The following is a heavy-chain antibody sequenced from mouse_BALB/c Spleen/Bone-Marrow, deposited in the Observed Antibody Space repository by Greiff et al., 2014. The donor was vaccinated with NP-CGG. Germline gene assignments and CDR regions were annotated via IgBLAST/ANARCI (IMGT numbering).Heavy chain of an antibody. J-gene: IGHJ2*01. CDR3: TRHYGNYDY. D-gene: IGHD2-1*01. CDR2: IYPKNGDA. Sequence: VQLQQSGAELVRPGTSVKMSCKAAGYSFTNFWIGWVKQRPGHGLEWIGDIYPKNGDANYNEKFKGRATLTVDTSSSTAYMQLSGLTSEDSAIYYCTRHYGNYDYWGQGSTLTVSS. V-gene: IGHV1-63*02. CDR1: GYSFTNFW.